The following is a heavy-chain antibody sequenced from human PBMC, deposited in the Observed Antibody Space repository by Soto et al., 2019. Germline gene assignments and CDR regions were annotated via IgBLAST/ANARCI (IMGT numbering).Heavy chain of an antibody. D-gene: IGHD6-13*01. V-gene: IGHV1-18*01. CDR1: GYTFTSYG. CDR3: ARASRSTPPVMAAAAVPNWFDP. J-gene: IGHJ5*02. CDR2: ISAYNGNT. Sequence: QVQLVQSGAEVKKPGASVKVSCKASGYTFTSYGISWVRQAPGQGLEWMGWISAYNGNTNYAQKLQGRETLATQTSTRTAYIELRRMKSGDTVVYYCARASRSTPPVMAAAAVPNWFDPWGQGTLVTVSS.